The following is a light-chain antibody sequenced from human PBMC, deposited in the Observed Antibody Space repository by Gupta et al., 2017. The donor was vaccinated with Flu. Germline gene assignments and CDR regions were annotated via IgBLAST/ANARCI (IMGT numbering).Light chain of an antibody. Sequence: GASQIVKNNYLAGYQQKPGLAPSLLIYDASKRAPGIPDRCSGGGSGTDFTLAISGLEPEDFAVYYCQQHGATVWTFGQGTKVEIK. CDR2: DAS. V-gene: IGKV3D-20*01. CDR3: QQHGATVWT. J-gene: IGKJ1*01. CDR1: QIVKNNY.